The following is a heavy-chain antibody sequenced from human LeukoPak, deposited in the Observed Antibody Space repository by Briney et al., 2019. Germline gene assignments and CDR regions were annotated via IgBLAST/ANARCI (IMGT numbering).Heavy chain of an antibody. Sequence: GSLRLSCAVSGFPFTRFYMSWIRQAPGKGLEWISYIGLSGSPLDYADSVRGRFTISRDNAKNSLYLELNSLRAEDTAAYYCARKDFSSGSFSYWGQGTLVTVSS. CDR3: ARKDFSSGSFSY. V-gene: IGHV3-11*04. D-gene: IGHD3-22*01. CDR2: IGLSGSPL. CDR1: GFPFTRFY. J-gene: IGHJ4*02.